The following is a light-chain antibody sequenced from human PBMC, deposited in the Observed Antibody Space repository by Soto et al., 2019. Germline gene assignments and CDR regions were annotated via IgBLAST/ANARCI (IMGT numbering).Light chain of an antibody. V-gene: IGLV2-23*01. J-gene: IGLJ1*01. CDR3: CSYAGSDTHV. CDR1: SSDVGRYNL. Sequence: QSALTQPASVSGSPGRSITISCTGTSSDVGRYNLVSWYQQHPGKAPKLMIYEGTKRPSGVSNRFSGSNSGNTASLTISGLQAEDEADYYCCSYAGSDTHVFGTGTKLTVL. CDR2: EGT.